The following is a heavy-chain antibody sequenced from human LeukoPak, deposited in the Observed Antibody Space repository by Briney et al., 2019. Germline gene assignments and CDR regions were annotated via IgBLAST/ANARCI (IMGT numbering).Heavy chain of an antibody. CDR1: GGSISSGDYY. V-gene: IGHV4-61*08. CDR3: AREGAAAGIDY. J-gene: IGHJ4*02. CDR2: IYYSGST. Sequence: PSETLSLTCTVSGGSISSGDYYWSWIRQPPGKGLEWIGYIYYSGSTNYNPSLKSRVTISVDTSKNQFSLKLSSVTAADTAVYYCAREGAAAGIDYWGQGTLVTVSS. D-gene: IGHD6-13*01.